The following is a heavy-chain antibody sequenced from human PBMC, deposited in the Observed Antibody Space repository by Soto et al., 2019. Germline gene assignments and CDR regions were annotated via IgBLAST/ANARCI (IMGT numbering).Heavy chain of an antibody. Sequence: GESLKISCKGSGYSFTSYWIGWVRQMPGKGLEWMGIIYPGDSDTRYSPSFQGQVTISADKSISTAYLQWSSLKASDTAMYYCARAYYGSGSYYLYYYYYMDVWGKGTTLTVSS. D-gene: IGHD3-10*01. V-gene: IGHV5-51*01. CDR1: GYSFTSYW. CDR3: ARAYYGSGSYYLYYYYYMDV. J-gene: IGHJ6*03. CDR2: IYPGDSDT.